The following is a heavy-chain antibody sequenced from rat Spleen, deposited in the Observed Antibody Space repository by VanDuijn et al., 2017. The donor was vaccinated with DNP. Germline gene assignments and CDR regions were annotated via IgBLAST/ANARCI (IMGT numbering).Heavy chain of an antibody. CDR1: GFTFSDYY. V-gene: IGHV5-20*01. CDR3: TTDQGSSGDY. D-gene: IGHD4-3*01. Sequence: EVQLVESGGGLVQPGRSLKLSCAASGFTFSDYYMAWVRQAPTKGLEWVAYISYDGGSTNYGDSVKGRFTISRDNAKSSLYLQMDSLRSEDTATYYCTTDQGSSGDYWGQGVMVTVSS. J-gene: IGHJ2*01. CDR2: ISYDGGST.